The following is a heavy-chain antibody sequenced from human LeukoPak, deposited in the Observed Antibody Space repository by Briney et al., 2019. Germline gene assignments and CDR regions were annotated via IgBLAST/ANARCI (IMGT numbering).Heavy chain of an antibody. CDR1: GGSISSYY. CDR2: IYYSGCT. J-gene: IGHJ4*02. CDR3: AGHGDSATFDY. V-gene: IGHV4-59*01. D-gene: IGHD4-17*01. Sequence: PSETLSLTCTVSGGSISSYYWSWIRQPPGKGLEWIGYIYYSGCTNYNPSLKSRVTISVDTSKNQFSLKLSSVTAADTAVYYCAGHGDSATFDYWGQGTLVTVSS.